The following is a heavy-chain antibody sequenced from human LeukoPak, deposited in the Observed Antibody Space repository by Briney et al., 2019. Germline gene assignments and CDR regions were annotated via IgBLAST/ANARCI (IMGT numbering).Heavy chain of an antibody. Sequence: ASVKVSCKASGYTFTSYGISWVRQAPGQGLEWMGWISAYSGNTNYAQKLQGRVTMTTDTSTSTAYMELRSLRSDDTAVYYCARGGEYCSSTSCYTKEDYWGQGTLVAVSS. D-gene: IGHD2-2*02. CDR3: ARGGEYCSSTSCYTKEDY. V-gene: IGHV1-18*01. J-gene: IGHJ4*02. CDR2: ISAYSGNT. CDR1: GYTFTSYG.